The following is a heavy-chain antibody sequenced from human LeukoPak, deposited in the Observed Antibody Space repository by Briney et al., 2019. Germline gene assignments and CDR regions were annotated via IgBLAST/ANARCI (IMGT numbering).Heavy chain of an antibody. CDR3: SKDLPLTRAWALKY. V-gene: IGHV3-15*03. CDR2: IKSKGSGGTT. D-gene: IGHD2-2*01. J-gene: IGHJ4*02. Sequence: GGSLRLSCAASGFTFSDAWMTWVRQAPGQGPEWVGRIKSKGSGGTTDYALSVKGRFTISRDDSQNTLYLQMNSLRTDDTAVYYCSKDLPLTRAWALKYWGQGALVTVSS. CDR1: GFTFSDAW.